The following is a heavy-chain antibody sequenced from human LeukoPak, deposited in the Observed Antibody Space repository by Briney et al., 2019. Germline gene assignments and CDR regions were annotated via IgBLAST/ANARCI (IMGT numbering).Heavy chain of an antibody. V-gene: IGHV3-53*01. D-gene: IGHD3-22*01. CDR2: IYSGGST. J-gene: IGHJ4*02. CDR3: AKARSGYYHFDY. Sequence: GGSLRLSCAASGFTVSSNYMSWVRQAPGKGLEWVSVIYSGGSTYYADSVKGRFTISRDNSKNTLYLQMNSLRAEDTAVYYCAKARSGYYHFDYWGQGTLVTVSS. CDR1: GFTVSSNY.